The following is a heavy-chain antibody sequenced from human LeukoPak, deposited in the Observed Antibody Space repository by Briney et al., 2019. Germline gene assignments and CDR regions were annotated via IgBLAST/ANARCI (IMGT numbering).Heavy chain of an antibody. CDR3: VKDSSWMGEFFFDY. J-gene: IGHJ4*02. CDR1: GFTFSSYA. V-gene: IGHV3-30*04. CDR2: ISYDGSNK. D-gene: IGHD5-12*01. Sequence: GRSLRLSCAASGFTFSSYAMHWVRQAPGKGLEWVAVISYDGSNKYYADSVKGRFTISRDNSKNTLYLQMNSLRADDTAMYYCVKDSSWMGEFFFDYWGQGTLVTVSS.